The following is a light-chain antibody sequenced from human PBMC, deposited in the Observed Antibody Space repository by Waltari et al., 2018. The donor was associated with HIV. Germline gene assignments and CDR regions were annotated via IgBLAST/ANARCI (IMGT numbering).Light chain of an antibody. J-gene: IGLJ3*02. CDR3: AAWDDSLRRPV. Sequence: QSVLTQPPSASGTPGQGLIVSCSGGTSNIGNNYVYWYHQRPGTAPKLLIYRGDQRPAGVPDRFSGSKSGSSASLAISGLRSEDEADYYCAAWDDSLRRPVFGGGTKVTVL. CDR2: RGD. V-gene: IGLV1-47*01. CDR1: TSNIGNNY.